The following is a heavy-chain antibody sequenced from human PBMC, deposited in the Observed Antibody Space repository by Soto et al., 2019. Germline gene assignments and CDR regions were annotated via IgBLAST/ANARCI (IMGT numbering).Heavy chain of an antibody. V-gene: IGHV3-9*01. D-gene: IGHD6-19*01. CDR3: AKVGSSGWPYYYYGMDV. CDR2: ISWNSGSI. CDR1: GFTFSSYA. J-gene: IGHJ6*02. Sequence: PGGSLRLSCAASGFTFSSYAMHWVRQAPGKGPEWVSGISWNSGSIGYADSVKGRFTISRDNAKNSLYLQMNSLRAEDTALYYCAKVGSSGWPYYYYGMDVWGQGTTVTVSS.